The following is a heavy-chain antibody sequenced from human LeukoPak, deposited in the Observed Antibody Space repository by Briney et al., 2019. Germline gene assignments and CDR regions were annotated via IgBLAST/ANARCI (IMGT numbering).Heavy chain of an antibody. D-gene: IGHD6-19*01. CDR1: GGTFSSYA. V-gene: IGHV1-69*13. CDR2: IIPIFGTA. J-gene: IGHJ4*02. Sequence: ASVKVSCKASGGTFSSYAISWVRQAPGQGLEWMGGIIPIFGTANSAQKFQGRVTITADESTSTAYMELSSMRSEDTAVYYCARAPRSVGSGWYGDDYWGQGTLVTVSS. CDR3: ARAPRSVGSGWYGDDY.